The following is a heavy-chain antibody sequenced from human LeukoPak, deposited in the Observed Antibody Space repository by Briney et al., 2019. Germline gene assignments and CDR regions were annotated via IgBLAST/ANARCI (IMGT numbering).Heavy chain of an antibody. V-gene: IGHV3-23*01. CDR2: VIGSGGST. Sequence: GGSLRLSCAASGFTFSSYAMSWVRQAPGKGLEWVSGVIGSGGSTYYADSVEGRFTISRDNSKNALYLQMNSLRAEDTAVYYCVKGGSSGWYGDIDYWGQGTLVTVSS. CDR3: VKGGSSGWYGDIDY. D-gene: IGHD6-19*01. J-gene: IGHJ4*02. CDR1: GFTFSSYA.